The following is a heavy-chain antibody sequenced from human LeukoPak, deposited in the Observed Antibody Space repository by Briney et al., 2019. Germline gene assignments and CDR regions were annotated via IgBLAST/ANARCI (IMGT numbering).Heavy chain of an antibody. Sequence: GGSLRLSCAASGFTFSSYSMNWVRQAREKGLEWVSSISSSSSYIYYADSVKGRFTISRDNAKNSLYLQMNSLRAEDTAVYYCAIHSGSYFDYWGQGTLVTVSS. V-gene: IGHV3-21*01. CDR2: ISSSSSYI. CDR1: GFTFSSYS. J-gene: IGHJ4*02. D-gene: IGHD1-26*01. CDR3: AIHSGSYFDY.